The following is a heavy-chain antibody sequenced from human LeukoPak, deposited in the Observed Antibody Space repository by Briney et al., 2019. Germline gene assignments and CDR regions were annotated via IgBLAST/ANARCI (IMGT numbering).Heavy chain of an antibody. D-gene: IGHD5-12*01. CDR2: SNPNSGGT. V-gene: IGHV1-2*02. CDR3: ARDYSRYSGTYYDY. CDR1: GYAFTGHF. J-gene: IGHJ4*02. Sequence: ASVKVSCKASGYAFTGHFIHWVRQAPGQGLEWMGWSNPNSGGTNYAQKFQGRVTMTRDTSISTAYMELSRVRSDDTAVYYCARDYSRYSGTYYDYWGQGTLVTVSS.